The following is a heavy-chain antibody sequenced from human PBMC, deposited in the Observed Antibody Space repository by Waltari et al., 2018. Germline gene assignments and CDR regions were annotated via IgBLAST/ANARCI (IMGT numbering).Heavy chain of an antibody. CDR1: GFTFSSYA. V-gene: IGHV3-30*04. J-gene: IGHJ4*02. CDR2: ISYDGRNK. CDR3: ARGSDHYYDSSGPDY. D-gene: IGHD3-22*01. Sequence: QVQLVESGGGVVQPGRSLRLSCAASGFTFSSYAMHWVRQAPGKGLEWVAVISYDGRNKYYAYSVKGRFTISRDNSKNTLYLQMNSLRAEDTAVYYCARGSDHYYDSSGPDYWGQGTLVTVSS.